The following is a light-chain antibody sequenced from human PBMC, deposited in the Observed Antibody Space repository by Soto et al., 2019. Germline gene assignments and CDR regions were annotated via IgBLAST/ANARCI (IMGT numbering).Light chain of an antibody. CDR2: ATS. V-gene: IGKV3-20*01. Sequence: EIVLTQSPGTLSLSPGERASLSCRASQSVSSTYLAWYQQKPGQAPRLLIYATSTRATGIPARFSGSGSGTDFTLTISRLESEDFAVYYCQQYSNSLWTFGQGTKVEI. CDR1: QSVSSTY. CDR3: QQYSNSLWT. J-gene: IGKJ1*01.